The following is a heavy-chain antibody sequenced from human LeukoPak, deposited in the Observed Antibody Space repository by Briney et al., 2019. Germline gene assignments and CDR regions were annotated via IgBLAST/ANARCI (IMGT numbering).Heavy chain of an antibody. V-gene: IGHV3-74*01. CDR2: INPDGSST. D-gene: IGHD4-17*01. CDR3: ARDLRGPHDY. CDR1: GFTFSIYW. J-gene: IGHJ4*02. Sequence: GGSLRLSCEASGFTFSIYWMHWVRQAPGKGLVWASRINPDGSSTNYADSVKGRFTISRDNAKNTLYLQMNSLRAEDTALYYCARDLRGPHDYWGQGVLVSVSS.